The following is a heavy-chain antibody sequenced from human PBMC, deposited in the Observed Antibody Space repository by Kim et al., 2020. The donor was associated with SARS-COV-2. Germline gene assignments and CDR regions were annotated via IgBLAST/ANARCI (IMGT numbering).Heavy chain of an antibody. CDR3: ARHYFRGAKLLWFGELSYAFDI. V-gene: IGHV5-10-1*01. D-gene: IGHD3-10*01. Sequence: GESLKISCKGSGYSFTSYWISWVRQMPGKGLEWMGRIDPSDSYTNYSPSFQGHVTISADKSISTAYLQWSSLKASDTAMYYCARHYFRGAKLLWFGELSYAFDIWGQGTMVTVSS. CDR2: IDPSDSYT. CDR1: GYSFTSYW. J-gene: IGHJ3*02.